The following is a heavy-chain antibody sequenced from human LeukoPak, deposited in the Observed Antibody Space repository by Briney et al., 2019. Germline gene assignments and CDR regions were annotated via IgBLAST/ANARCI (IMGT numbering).Heavy chain of an antibody. CDR1: RFTFSNYW. Sequence: GGSLRLSCVASRFTFSNYWMSWVRQAPGKGLEWVANINQDGSKKVYGGSMKGRFTISRDNAKESLYLQLNSLRADDTAVYYCAKWGPHCVGDYCPALDSWGQGTLVTVSS. CDR3: AKWGPHCVGDYCPALDS. CDR2: INQDGSKK. D-gene: IGHD2-21*02. V-gene: IGHV3-7*01. J-gene: IGHJ4*02.